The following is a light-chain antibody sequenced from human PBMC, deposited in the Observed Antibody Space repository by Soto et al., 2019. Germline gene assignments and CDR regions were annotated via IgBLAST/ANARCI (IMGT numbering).Light chain of an antibody. J-gene: IGLJ1*01. CDR2: DVS. Sequence: QSAPTQPRSVSGSPGQSVTISCTGTSSDVGEYDYVSWYQQHPGKAPKLMIFDVSERPSGVPDRFSGSKTGNTASLTISGLQAEDEADYYCCSYAGSPYVFETGTKLTVL. CDR1: SSDVGEYDY. CDR3: CSYAGSPYV. V-gene: IGLV2-11*01.